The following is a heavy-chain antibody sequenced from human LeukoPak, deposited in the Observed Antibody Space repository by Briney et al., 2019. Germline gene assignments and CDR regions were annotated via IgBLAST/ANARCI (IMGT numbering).Heavy chain of an antibody. CDR1: GYRSTTYW. D-gene: IGHD2-8*01. CDR2: IDPSDSET. V-gene: IGHV5-10-1*01. CDR3: ARSCTNGVCYRGNDAFDI. Sequence: GASLKISCKGSGYRSTTYWINWVHQMPGKGLEWMGRIDPSDSETNYSPSFQGRVTFSGDKSISTAYLQWSSLKASDTAIYYCARSCTNGVCYRGNDAFDIWGQGTMVTVSS. J-gene: IGHJ3*02.